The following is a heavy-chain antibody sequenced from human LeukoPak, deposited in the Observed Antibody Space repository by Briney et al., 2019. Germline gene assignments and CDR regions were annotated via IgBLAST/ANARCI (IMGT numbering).Heavy chain of an antibody. CDR3: ARVTTIFGVVWLDAFDI. CDR1: GGTFSSYT. CDR2: IIPILGIA. J-gene: IGHJ3*02. V-gene: IGHV1-69*02. D-gene: IGHD3-3*01. Sequence: SVKVSCKASGGTFSSYTISWVRQARGQGLEWMGRIIPILGIANYAQKFQGRVTITADKSTSTAYMELSSLRSEDTAVYYCARVTTIFGVVWLDAFDIWGQGTMVTVSS.